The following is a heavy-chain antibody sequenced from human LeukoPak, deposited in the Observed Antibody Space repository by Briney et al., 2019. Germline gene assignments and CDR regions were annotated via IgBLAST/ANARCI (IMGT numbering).Heavy chain of an antibody. J-gene: IGHJ6*02. Sequence: GGSLRLSCAASGSTFSGHGMHWVRQAPGKGLEWVAVIWYDGTKKYYADSVKGRFTISRDNSKNTLYLQMNSVRAEDTAVYYCARGLAIFGNDYGMDLWGQGTTVTVSS. CDR3: ARGLAIFGNDYGMDL. CDR1: GSTFSGHG. CDR2: IWYDGTKK. D-gene: IGHD3-3*01. V-gene: IGHV3-33*01.